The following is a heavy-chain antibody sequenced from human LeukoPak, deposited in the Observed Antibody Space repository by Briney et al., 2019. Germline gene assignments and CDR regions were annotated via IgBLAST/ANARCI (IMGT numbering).Heavy chain of an antibody. J-gene: IGHJ4*02. CDR1: GFTFSSYG. CDR3: ARDLHWAFDY. CDR2: ILYDGSNK. Sequence: PGGSLRLSCVASGFTFSSYGMHWVRQAPGKGLEWVAVILYDGSNKYNADSVKGRFTISGDTSKNTLYLQMSSLRAEDTAVYYCARDLHWAFDYWGQGTLVSVSS. V-gene: IGHV3-30*03. D-gene: IGHD7-27*01.